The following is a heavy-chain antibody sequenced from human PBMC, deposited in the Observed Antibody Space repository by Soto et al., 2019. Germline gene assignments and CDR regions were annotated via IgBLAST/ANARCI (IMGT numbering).Heavy chain of an antibody. CDR2: IWYDGSNK. CDR1: VFTFSSYG. D-gene: IGHD2-2*02. CDR3: ARDALGYCSSTSCYTDR. V-gene: IGHV3-33*01. J-gene: IGHJ4*02. Sequence: GALRVGGAASVFTFSSYGMHWVRQAPGKGLEWVAVIWYDGSNKYYADSVKGRFTISRDNSKNTLYLQMNSLRAEDTAVYYCARDALGYCSSTSCYTDRWGQGTLVTVSS.